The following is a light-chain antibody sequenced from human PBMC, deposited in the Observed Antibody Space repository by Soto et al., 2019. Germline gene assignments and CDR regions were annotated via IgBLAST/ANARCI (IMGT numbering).Light chain of an antibody. J-gene: IGLJ1*01. Sequence: QSALTQPPSASGSPGQSVTISCTGTSSDVGAYNYLSWYQQHPGKAPKLMIYEVSKRPSGVPDRFSGSKSGNTASLTVSGLQAEDAADYYCSSYAGSNNYVFGPGTKLTVL. CDR3: SSYAGSNNYV. CDR1: SSDVGAYNY. CDR2: EVS. V-gene: IGLV2-8*01.